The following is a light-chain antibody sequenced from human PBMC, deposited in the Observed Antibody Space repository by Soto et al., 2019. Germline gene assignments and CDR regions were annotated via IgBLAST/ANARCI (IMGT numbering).Light chain of an antibody. Sequence: DIQMTQSPSSLSASVGDRVTITCRASQSISSYLNWYQQKPGKAPKLLIYAASSLQSGVHSRFSGSGSGTDSTLTISSLQPEDFTTYYWQQSYSTPITFGQGTRLEIK. CDR2: AAS. J-gene: IGKJ5*01. V-gene: IGKV1-39*01. CDR1: QSISSY. CDR3: QQSYSTPIT.